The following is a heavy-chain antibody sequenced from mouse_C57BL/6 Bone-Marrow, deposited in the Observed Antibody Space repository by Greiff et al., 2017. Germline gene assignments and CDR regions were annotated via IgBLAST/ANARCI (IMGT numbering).Heavy chain of an antibody. CDR1: GFTFSSYT. CDR2: FSGGGGNT. Sequence: EVQLVESGGGLVKPGGSLKLSCAASGFTFSSYTMSWVRQTPEKRLEWVATFSGGGGNTYYPASVKGRFTISRDNAKNTLYLQMSSLRSEDTALYYCARRDSSGPWFAYWGQGTLVTVAA. D-gene: IGHD3-2*02. J-gene: IGHJ3*01. CDR3: ARRDSSGPWFAY. V-gene: IGHV5-9*01.